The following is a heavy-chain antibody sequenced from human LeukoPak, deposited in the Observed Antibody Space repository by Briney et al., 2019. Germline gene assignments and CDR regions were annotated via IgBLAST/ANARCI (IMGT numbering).Heavy chain of an antibody. CDR3: ARGVGAVAGYYFDY. D-gene: IGHD6-19*01. Sequence: SETLSLTCTVSGGSISSSSSYWGWIRQPPGKGLEWIGSIYYSGSTYYNPSLKSRVTISVDTSKNQFSLKLSSMTAADTAVYYCARGVGAVAGYYFDYWGQGTLVTVSS. V-gene: IGHV4-39*01. J-gene: IGHJ4*02. CDR2: IYYSGST. CDR1: GGSISSSSSY.